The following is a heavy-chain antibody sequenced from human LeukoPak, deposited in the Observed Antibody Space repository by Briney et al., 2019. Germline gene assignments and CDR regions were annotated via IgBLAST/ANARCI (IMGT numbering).Heavy chain of an antibody. Sequence: SVKVSCKASGGTFSSYAISWVRQAPGQGLEWMGRIIPILGIANYAQMFQGRVTITADKSTSTAYMELSSLRSEDTAVYYCARGGYYDSSGYYYYYFDYWGQGTLVTVSS. CDR2: IIPILGIA. CDR3: ARGGYYDSSGYYYYYFDY. V-gene: IGHV1-69*04. CDR1: GGTFSSYA. J-gene: IGHJ4*02. D-gene: IGHD3-22*01.